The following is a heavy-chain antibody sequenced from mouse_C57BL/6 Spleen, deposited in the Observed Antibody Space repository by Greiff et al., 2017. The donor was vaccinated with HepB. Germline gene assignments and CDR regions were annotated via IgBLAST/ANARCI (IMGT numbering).Heavy chain of an antibody. D-gene: IGHD2-4*01. Sequence: QVTLKESGPGILQPSQTLSLTCSFSGFSLSTFGMCVGWIRQPSGKGLEWLAHIWWDDDKYYNPALKSRLTISKDTSKNQVFLKIANVDTADTATYYCARMADYDDGYFDYWGQGTTLTVSS. J-gene: IGHJ2*01. CDR2: IWWDDDK. V-gene: IGHV8-8*01. CDR1: GFSLSTFGMC. CDR3: ARMADYDDGYFDY.